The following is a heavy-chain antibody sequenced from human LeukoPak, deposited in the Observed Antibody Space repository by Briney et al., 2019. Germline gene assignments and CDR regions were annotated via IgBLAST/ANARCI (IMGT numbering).Heavy chain of an antibody. D-gene: IGHD3-10*01. V-gene: IGHV3-64*02. Sequence: GGSLRLSCVASGFNFRAYGMHWVRQAPGQGLEYISAISADGGTTFHAESVKGRFTISRDNSKNTLYLQMGSLIIDDSALYYCARGRGGPPFDFWGNGTLITVSS. J-gene: IGHJ4*01. CDR2: ISADGGTT. CDR3: ARGRGGPPFDF. CDR1: GFNFRAYG.